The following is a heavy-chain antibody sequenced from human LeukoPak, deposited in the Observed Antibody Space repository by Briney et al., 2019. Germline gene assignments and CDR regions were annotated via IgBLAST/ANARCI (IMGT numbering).Heavy chain of an antibody. J-gene: IGHJ6*03. Sequence: PSETLSLTCTVSGGSINSYWSWIRQPAGKGLEWIGRISGSGTITYNPALQSRLSISIDTSKNQFSLKLMSVTAADTAVYYCARVRCSGGSCPYYYYYYYMDVWGKGTTVTVSS. D-gene: IGHD2-15*01. V-gene: IGHV4-4*07. CDR3: ARVRCSGGSCPYYYYYYYMDV. CDR2: ISGSGTI. CDR1: GGSINSY.